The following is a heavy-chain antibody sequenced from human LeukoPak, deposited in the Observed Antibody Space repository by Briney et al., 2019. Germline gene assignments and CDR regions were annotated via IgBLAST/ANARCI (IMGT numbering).Heavy chain of an antibody. J-gene: IGHJ6*02. D-gene: IGHD3-22*01. Sequence: GASVKVSCRASGYTFTSHGISWVRQAPGQGLEWMGWISAYNGNTNYAQKLQGRVTMTTDTSTSTAYMELRSLRSDDTAVYYCARDLYYDSSGQRYYYGMDVWGQGTTVTVSS. V-gene: IGHV1-18*01. CDR3: ARDLYYDSSGQRYYYGMDV. CDR2: ISAYNGNT. CDR1: GYTFTSHG.